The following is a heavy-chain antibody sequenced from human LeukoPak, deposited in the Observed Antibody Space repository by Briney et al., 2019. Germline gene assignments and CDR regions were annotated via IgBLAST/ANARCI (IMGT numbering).Heavy chain of an antibody. Sequence: GGSLRLSCAASGFTFSSFDMHWVRQPTGQGLEWVSTIGTASDTYYPGSVEGRFTLSRDNARNSLYLQMNSLTAGDTAVYYCARGPPRGKYYYMDVWGKGTTVTVSS. J-gene: IGHJ6*03. CDR3: ARGPPRGKYYYMDV. V-gene: IGHV3-13*01. CDR1: GFTFSSFD. CDR2: IGTASDT. D-gene: IGHD1-1*01.